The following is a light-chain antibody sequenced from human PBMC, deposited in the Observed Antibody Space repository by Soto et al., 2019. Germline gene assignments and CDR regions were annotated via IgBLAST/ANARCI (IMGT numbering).Light chain of an antibody. CDR2: GAS. V-gene: IGKV1-6*01. CDR3: LHDYNYPYT. J-gene: IGKJ2*01. Sequence: VRDRVTITCRASQTISSWLAWFQQRTGKAPKILIFGASTLQSGVPSRFRGSGSGTDFTLTISRLQPEDFETYYCLHDYNYPYTFGQGTKVDIK. CDR1: QTISSW.